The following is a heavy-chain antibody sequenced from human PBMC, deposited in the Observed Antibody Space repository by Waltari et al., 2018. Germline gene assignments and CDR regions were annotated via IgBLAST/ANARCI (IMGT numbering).Heavy chain of an antibody. Sequence: EVQLVESGGGLIQPGGSLRLSCAASGFTVSSSHMSWVRQAPGKGLEWVSVLYTSYGTYYADSVRGRFTISRDNAKNTPYLQMNSLRAEDTALYYCAREQRTYYFDYWGQGTLVTVSS. CDR1: GFTVSSSH. J-gene: IGHJ4*02. D-gene: IGHD6-25*01. V-gene: IGHV3-53*01. CDR3: AREQRTYYFDY. CDR2: LYTSYGT.